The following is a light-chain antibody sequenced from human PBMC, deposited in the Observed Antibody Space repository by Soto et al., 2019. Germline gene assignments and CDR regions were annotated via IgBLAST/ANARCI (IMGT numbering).Light chain of an antibody. V-gene: IGKV1-39*01. CDR1: QSINIY. CDR3: QQSYRSPYT. J-gene: IGKJ2*01. Sequence: DIQMTQSPSSLFASVGDRVTVTCRASQSINIYLNWYQQKPGKAPTLLIYGESSLQSGVPSRFSGGGSRTDFTLTISALQPEDFATYYCQQSYRSPYTFGQGTKLEI. CDR2: GES.